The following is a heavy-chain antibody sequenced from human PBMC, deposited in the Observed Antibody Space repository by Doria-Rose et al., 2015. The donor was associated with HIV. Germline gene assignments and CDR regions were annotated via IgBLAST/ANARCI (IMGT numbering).Heavy chain of an antibody. CDR1: GVSLSSPGMG. V-gene: IGHV2-26*01. CDR2: IFSDDER. D-gene: IGHD6-13*01. Sequence: QIALKESGPLLVKPTETLTLTCTVSGVSLSSPGMGVSWIRQPPGKALEWLANIFSDDERSYKTSLKSRLTISRGTSKSQLVLTMTDMDPVDTATYYCARIRSSRWYHKYYFDFWGQGTLVIVSA. J-gene: IGHJ4*02. CDR3: ARIRSSRWYHKYYFDF.